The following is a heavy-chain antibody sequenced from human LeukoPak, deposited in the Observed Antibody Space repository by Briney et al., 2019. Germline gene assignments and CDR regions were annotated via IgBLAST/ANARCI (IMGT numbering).Heavy chain of an antibody. J-gene: IGHJ4*02. CDR1: GGSISSGDYY. D-gene: IGHD3-22*01. V-gene: IGHV4-61*08. Sequence: SQTLSLTCTVSGGSISSGDYYWSWIRQPPGKGLEWIGYIYYSGSTNYNPSLKSRVTISVDTSKNQFSLKLSSVTAADTAVYYCARGRYYDSSGYYFDYWGQGTLVTVSS. CDR3: ARGRYYDSSGYYFDY. CDR2: IYYSGST.